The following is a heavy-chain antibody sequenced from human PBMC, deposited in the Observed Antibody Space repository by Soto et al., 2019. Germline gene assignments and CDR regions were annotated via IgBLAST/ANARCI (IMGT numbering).Heavy chain of an antibody. J-gene: IGHJ4*02. CDR1: GFSLSTSGMC. D-gene: IGHD6-19*01. Sequence: ESGPTLVNPTQTLTLTCTFSGFSLSTSGMCVSWIRQPPGKALEWLALIDWDDDKYYSTSLKTRLTISKDTSKNQVVLTMTNMDPVDTATYYCARIRVDSSGWYYFDYWGQGTLVTVSS. CDR3: ARIRVDSSGWYYFDY. V-gene: IGHV2-70*01. CDR2: IDWDDDK.